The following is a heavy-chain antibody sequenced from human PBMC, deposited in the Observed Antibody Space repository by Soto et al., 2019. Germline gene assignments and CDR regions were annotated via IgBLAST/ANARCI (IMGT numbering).Heavy chain of an antibody. J-gene: IGHJ6*02. D-gene: IGHD3-10*01. CDR2: IKKDGSEQ. CDR1: GFAFSNFW. CDR3: ASGNYYNGMDV. V-gene: IGHV3-7*01. Sequence: VQLLESGGGLVQPGGSLRLSCAASGFAFSNFWMTWVRQAPGKGLEWVANIKKDGSEQYYVDSVEGRFTVPRDNAKNSVDLQMNSLRPEDTAVYYCASGNYYNGMDVWGQGTTVTVSS.